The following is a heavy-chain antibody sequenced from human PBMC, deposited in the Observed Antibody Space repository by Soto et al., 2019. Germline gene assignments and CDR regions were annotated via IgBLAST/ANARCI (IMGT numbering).Heavy chain of an antibody. CDR3: AARLFCTGTSCYSIYFDH. CDR2: INGRGDVT. CDR1: GFTFSDYT. V-gene: IGHV3-23*01. J-gene: IGHJ1*01. Sequence: EVQLLESGGDLVQRGGSLRLSCAASGFTFSDYTMTWVRQGPGKGLGWVPSINGRGDVTYYADSVKGRLTISRDNSKSPLYLRMNSVRGEDTAVYYCAARLFCTGTSCYSIYFDHWGQGTLVTVSS. D-gene: IGHD2-15*01.